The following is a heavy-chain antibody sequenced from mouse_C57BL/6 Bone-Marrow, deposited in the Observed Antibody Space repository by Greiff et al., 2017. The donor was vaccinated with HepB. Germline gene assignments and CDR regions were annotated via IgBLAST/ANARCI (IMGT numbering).Heavy chain of an antibody. J-gene: IGHJ2*01. CDR1: GYTFTSYW. Sequence: VQLQQPGAELVKPGASVKLSCKASGYTFTSYWMQWVKQRPGQGLEWIGEIDPSDSYTNYNQKFKGKATLTVDTSSSTAYMQLSSLTSEDSAVYYCARERVYYYGSSREALFDYWGQGTTLTVSS. CDR3: ARERVYYYGSSREALFDY. D-gene: IGHD1-1*01. V-gene: IGHV1-50*01. CDR2: IDPSDSYT.